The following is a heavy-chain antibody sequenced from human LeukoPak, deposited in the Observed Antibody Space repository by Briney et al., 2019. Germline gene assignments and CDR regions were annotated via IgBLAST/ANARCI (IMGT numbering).Heavy chain of an antibody. CDR3: ARGRYYFDY. J-gene: IGHJ4*02. Sequence: PSETLSLTCSVSGGSISSNTYYWGWIRQPPGKGLEWIGSMYYSGSGATYYNPSLKSRVIISVDTSKNQFSLRLSSVTAADTAVYYCARGRYYFDYWGQGTLVTVSS. V-gene: IGHV4-39*07. CDR1: GGSISSNTYY. CDR2: MYYSGSGAT.